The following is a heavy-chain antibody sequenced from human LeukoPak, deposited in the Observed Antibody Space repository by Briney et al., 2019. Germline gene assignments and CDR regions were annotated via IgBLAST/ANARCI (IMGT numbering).Heavy chain of an antibody. D-gene: IGHD3-22*01. CDR1: GFSVSTSGVG. CDR2: IYWDDDK. CDR3: AHRRGNYYDSSGYKAKTFDI. J-gene: IGHJ3*02. V-gene: IGHV2-5*02. Sequence: SGPALVKPTQTLTLTCTLSGFSVSTSGVGVGWIRQPPGKALEWLAIIYWDDDKRYSASLKSRLTITKDTSENQVVLTMTNMDPADTATYYCAHRRGNYYDSSGYKAKTFDIWGQGTMVTVSS.